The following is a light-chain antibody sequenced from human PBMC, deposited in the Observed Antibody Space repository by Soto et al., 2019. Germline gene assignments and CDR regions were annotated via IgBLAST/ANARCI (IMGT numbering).Light chain of an antibody. Sequence: QSVRTQPASVSGSPGQSITISCTGASSDVGGYNYVSWYQQRPDEAPKLMIYDVNNRPSGVSNRFSGSKSGNTASLTISGLQAEDEADYYCSSYTSSITYVFGTGTKVTVL. J-gene: IGLJ1*01. CDR2: DVN. CDR3: SSYTSSITYV. CDR1: SSDVGGYNY. V-gene: IGLV2-14*01.